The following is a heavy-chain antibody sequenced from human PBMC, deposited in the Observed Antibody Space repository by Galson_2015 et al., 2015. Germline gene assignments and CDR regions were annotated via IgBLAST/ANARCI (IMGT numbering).Heavy chain of an antibody. CDR2: ISGSGGST. V-gene: IGHV3-23*01. CDR1: GFTFSSYA. Sequence: LRLSCAASGFTFSSYAMSWVRQAPGKGLEWVSAISGSGGSTYYADSVKGRFTISRDDSKNTAYLQMNSLKTEDTAVYYCTSSIWFGEQRLPDYWGQGTLVTVSS. J-gene: IGHJ4*02. D-gene: IGHD3-10*01. CDR3: TSSIWFGEQRLPDY.